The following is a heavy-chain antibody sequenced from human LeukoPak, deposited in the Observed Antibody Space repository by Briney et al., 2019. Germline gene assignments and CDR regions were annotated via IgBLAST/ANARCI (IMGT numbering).Heavy chain of an antibody. CDR1: GFTFSDYA. J-gene: IGHJ6*02. V-gene: IGHV3-53*01. Sequence: GGSLRLSCEVSGFTFSDYAMTWVRQALGKGLEWVSVIYSGGSTYYADSVKGRFTISRDNSKNTLYLQMNSLRAEDTAVYYCARDPRIHYYGDYYYYYGMDVWGQGTTVTVSS. CDR2: IYSGGST. CDR3: ARDPRIHYYGDYYYYYGMDV. D-gene: IGHD4-17*01.